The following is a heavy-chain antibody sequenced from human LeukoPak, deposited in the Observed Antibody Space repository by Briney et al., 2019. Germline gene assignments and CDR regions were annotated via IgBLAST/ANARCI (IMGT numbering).Heavy chain of an antibody. CDR3: ARGGYSYGYCDY. CDR1: GGSISSGDYY. D-gene: IGHD5-18*01. CDR2: INHSGST. J-gene: IGHJ4*02. V-gene: IGHV4-30-4*08. Sequence: PSQTLSLTCTVSGGSISSGDYYWSWIRQPPGKGLEWIGEINHSGSTNYNPSLKSRVTISVDTSKNQFSLKLSSVTAADTAVYYCARGGYSYGYCDYWGQGTLVTVSS.